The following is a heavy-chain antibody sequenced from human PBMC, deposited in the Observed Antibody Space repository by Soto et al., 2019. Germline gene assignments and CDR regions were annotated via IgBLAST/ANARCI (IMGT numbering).Heavy chain of an antibody. V-gene: IGHV4-39*01. CDR3: ARPSPVGATHYDAFEV. CDR1: GGSISSSSYY. J-gene: IGHJ3*01. Sequence: SETLSLTCTVSGGSISSSSYYWGWIRQPPGKGLEWIGNIYNTGNVYYNPSLKSRVTISVDSSKNQFSLKLSSVTAADTAVYHCARPSPVGATHYDAFEVWGQGTMVTVAS. CDR2: IYNTGNV. D-gene: IGHD1-26*01.